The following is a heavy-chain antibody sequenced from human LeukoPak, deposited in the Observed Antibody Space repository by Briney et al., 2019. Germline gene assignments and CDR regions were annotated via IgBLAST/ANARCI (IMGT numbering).Heavy chain of an antibody. CDR1: GFTFSSYG. CDR2: ISYDGSNK. D-gene: IGHD4-17*01. J-gene: IGHJ6*03. V-gene: IGHV3-30*03. CDR3: ARGPSTVTWNYYYYMDV. Sequence: PGGSLRLSCAASGFTFSSYGMHWVRQAPGKGLEWVAVISYDGSNKYYADSVKGRFTISRDNSKNTLYLQMNSLRAEDTAVYYCARGPSTVTWNYYYYMDVWGKGTTVTISS.